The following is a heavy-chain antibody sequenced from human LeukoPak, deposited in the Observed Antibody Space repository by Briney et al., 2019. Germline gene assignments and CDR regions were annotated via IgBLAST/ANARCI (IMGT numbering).Heavy chain of an antibody. CDR3: ASRVLSSYGYYFDY. Sequence: SVKVSCKASGGTFSSYAISWVRQAPGQGLEWMGRIISIFGTANYAQKFQGRVTITTDESTSTACMELSSLRSEDTAVYYCASRVLSSYGYYFDYWGQGTLVTVSS. CDR1: GGTFSSYA. CDR2: IISIFGTA. J-gene: IGHJ4*02. V-gene: IGHV1-69*05. D-gene: IGHD5-18*01.